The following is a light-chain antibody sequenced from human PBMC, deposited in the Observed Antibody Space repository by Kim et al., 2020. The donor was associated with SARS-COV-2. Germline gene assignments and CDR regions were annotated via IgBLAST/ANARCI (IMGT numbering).Light chain of an antibody. Sequence: STTTSSNGSSSNVGGYNYVSWYQQHPGKAPKAVIYDVSLRPSGVSNRFSGSKSGDTASLTISGLQAEDEAHYYCSSFTTSATWVFGGGTKLTVL. CDR1: SSNVGGYNY. J-gene: IGLJ3*02. V-gene: IGLV2-14*03. CDR2: DVS. CDR3: SSFTTSATWV.